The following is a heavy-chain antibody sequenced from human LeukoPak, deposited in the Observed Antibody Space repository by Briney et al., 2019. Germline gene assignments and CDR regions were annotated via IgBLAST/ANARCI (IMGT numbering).Heavy chain of an antibody. V-gene: IGHV3-23*01. Sequence: PGGSLRLSCAASGFTFSRYVMSWVRQAPGKGLEWVSAISSSGGNTYYADSVEGRFTISRDNSKNTLYLQMNGLRAEDTAVYYCASSYGDYYYFDYWGQGTLVTVSS. D-gene: IGHD4-17*01. CDR3: ASSYGDYYYFDY. CDR2: ISSSGGNT. J-gene: IGHJ4*02. CDR1: GFTFSRYV.